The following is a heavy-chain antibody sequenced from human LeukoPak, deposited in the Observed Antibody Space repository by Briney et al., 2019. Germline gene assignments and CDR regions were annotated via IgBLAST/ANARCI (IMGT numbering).Heavy chain of an antibody. D-gene: IGHD2-8*01. J-gene: IGHJ6*03. CDR3: AKVPMGCDFGRSYMDV. Sequence: PGGSLRLSCAASGFTFSSYAMSWVRQAPGKGLEWVSTISGGGTTYYADSVKGRFTISRDNSKNTLYLQMNSLRAEDTAVYYCAKVPMGCDFGRSYMDVWGKGTTVTVSS. CDR2: ISGGGTT. V-gene: IGHV3-23*01. CDR1: GFTFSSYA.